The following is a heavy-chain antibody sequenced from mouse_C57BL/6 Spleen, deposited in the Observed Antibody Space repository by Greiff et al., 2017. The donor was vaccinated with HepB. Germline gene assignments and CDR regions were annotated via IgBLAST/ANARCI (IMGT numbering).Heavy chain of an antibody. J-gene: IGHJ1*03. Sequence: EVQLVESGGGLVQPGGSLKLSCAASGFTFSDYGMAWVRQAPRKGPEWVAFISNLAYSIYYADTVTGRFTISRENAKNTLYLEMSSLRSEDTAMYYCARQLGSSYWYFDVWGTGTTVTVSS. CDR3: ARQLGSSYWYFDV. CDR1: GFTFSDYG. D-gene: IGHD1-1*01. CDR2: ISNLAYSI. V-gene: IGHV5-15*01.